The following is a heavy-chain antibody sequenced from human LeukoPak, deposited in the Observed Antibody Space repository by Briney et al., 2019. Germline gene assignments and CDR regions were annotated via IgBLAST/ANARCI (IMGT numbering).Heavy chain of an antibody. CDR1: GFPFSSHV. CDR2: INHNGEAI. CDR3: ARDRYDYVWGSYRYWFDP. D-gene: IGHD3-16*02. J-gene: IGHJ5*02. Sequence: QSGGSLRLSCAASGFPFSSHVLSWVRQAPGKGLEWIAYINHNGEAIYYPDFVKGRFIISRDNAKNSLFLQMNDLRDEDTAVYYCARDRYDYVWGSYRYWFDPWGQGTLVTVSS. V-gene: IGHV3-48*02.